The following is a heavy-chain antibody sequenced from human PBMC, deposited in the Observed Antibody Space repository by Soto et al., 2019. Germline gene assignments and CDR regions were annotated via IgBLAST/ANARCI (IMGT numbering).Heavy chain of an antibody. CDR3: ARVPLRLFGELLYFDY. CDR2: IYYSGST. V-gene: IGHV4-61*01. J-gene: IGHJ4*02. CDR1: GGSVSSGSYY. D-gene: IGHD3-10*01. Sequence: SETLSLTCTVSGGSVSSGSYYWSWIRQPPGKGLGWIGYIYYSGSTNYNPSLKSRVTISVDTSKNQFSLKLSSVTAADTAVYYCARVPLRLFGELLYFDYWGPGTLVTVSS.